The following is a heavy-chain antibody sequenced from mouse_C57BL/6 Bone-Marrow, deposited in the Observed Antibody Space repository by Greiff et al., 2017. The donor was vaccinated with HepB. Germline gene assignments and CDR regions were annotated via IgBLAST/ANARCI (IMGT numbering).Heavy chain of an antibody. CDR1: GYTFTEYT. J-gene: IGHJ3*01. CDR3: ARHEDRGLLKRPDWFAY. Sequence: QVHVKQSGAELVKPGASVKLSCKASGYTFTEYTIHWVKQRSGQGLEWIGWFYPGSGSIKYNEKFKDKATLTADKSSSTVYMELSRLTSEDSAVYFCARHEDRGLLKRPDWFAYWGQGTLVTVSA. CDR2: FYPGSGSI. V-gene: IGHV1-62-2*01. D-gene: IGHD2-3*01.